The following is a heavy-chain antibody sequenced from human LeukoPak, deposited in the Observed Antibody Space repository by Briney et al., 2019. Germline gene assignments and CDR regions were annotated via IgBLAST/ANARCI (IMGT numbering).Heavy chain of an antibody. CDR3: AKGGYYDSSGYYYALSFDY. V-gene: IGHV3-23*01. J-gene: IGHJ4*02. D-gene: IGHD3-22*01. CDR1: GFTFSSYS. CDR2: ISGSGGST. Sequence: GGSLRLSCAASGFTFSSYSMNWVRQAPGKGLEWVSGISGSGGSTYYADSVKGRLTISRDNSKNTLYLQMNSLRAEDTAVYYCAKGGYYDSSGYYYALSFDYWGQGTLVTVSS.